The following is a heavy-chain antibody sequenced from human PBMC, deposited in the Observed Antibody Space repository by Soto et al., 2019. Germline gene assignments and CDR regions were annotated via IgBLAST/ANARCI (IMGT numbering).Heavy chain of an antibody. Sequence: SETLSLTCAVYGGSFSGYYWSWIRQPPGKGLEWIGEINHSGSTNYNPSLKSRVTISVDTSKNQFSLKLSSVTAADTAVYYCALDCSSTSCYGSFDIWGQGTMVTVSS. J-gene: IGHJ3*02. D-gene: IGHD2-2*01. CDR1: GGSFSGYY. V-gene: IGHV4-34*01. CDR2: INHSGST. CDR3: ALDCSSTSCYGSFDI.